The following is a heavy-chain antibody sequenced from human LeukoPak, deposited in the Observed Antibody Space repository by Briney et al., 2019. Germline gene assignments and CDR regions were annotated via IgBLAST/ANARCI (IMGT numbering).Heavy chain of an antibody. CDR1: GYTFTSYY. CDR2: INPSGGST. Sequence: ASVKVSCKASGYTFTSYYMHWVRQAPGQGLEWMGIINPSGGSTSYAQKFQGRVTMTRDTSTSTVYMELSSLRSEDTAVYYCARDFGDCSSTSCYPNNYYYYGMDVWGQGTTVTVSS. J-gene: IGHJ6*02. CDR3: ARDFGDCSSTSCYPNNYYYYGMDV. D-gene: IGHD2-2*01. V-gene: IGHV1-46*01.